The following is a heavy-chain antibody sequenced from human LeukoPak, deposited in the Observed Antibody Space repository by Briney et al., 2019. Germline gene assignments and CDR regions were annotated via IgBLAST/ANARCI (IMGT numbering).Heavy chain of an antibody. D-gene: IGHD3-22*01. V-gene: IGHV3-64*01. Sequence: GGSLRLSCAASGFTFRSYGMHWVRQAPGKGLEYVSAISSNGGRTYYANSVKGRFTTSRDNSRNTLYLQMGSLGAEDMAVYYCATYYYDSGGFHFHHWGQGTLVTVSS. J-gene: IGHJ1*01. CDR1: GFTFRSYG. CDR2: ISSNGGRT. CDR3: ATYYYDSGGFHFHH.